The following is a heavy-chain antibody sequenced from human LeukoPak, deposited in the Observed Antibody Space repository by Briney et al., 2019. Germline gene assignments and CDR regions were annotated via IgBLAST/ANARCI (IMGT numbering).Heavy chain of an antibody. Sequence: ASVTVSCKPSGYTFASYGISGVREAPGQGVGCVGGFSTYDGRTNYAQPVQGGVTMTTEPATSTAYMELRSLRPDDPPVYYCAREGLQQWLARIDYWGQGTLVTVSS. CDR3: AREGLQQWLARIDY. CDR2: FSTYDGRT. D-gene: IGHD6-19*01. J-gene: IGHJ4*02. CDR1: GYTFASYG. V-gene: IGHV1-18*01.